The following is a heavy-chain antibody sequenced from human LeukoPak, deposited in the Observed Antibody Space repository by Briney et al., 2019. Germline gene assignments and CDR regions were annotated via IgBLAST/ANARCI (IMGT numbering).Heavy chain of an antibody. CDR1: GVSISSYY. V-gene: IGHV4-4*07. CDR3: ARFGAVAGIPVDAFDI. CDR2: IYTSGST. Sequence: SETLSLTCTVSGVSISSYYWSWIRQPAGKGLEWIGRIYTSGSTNYNPSLKSRVTMSVDTTKNQFSLKLSSVTAADTAVYYCARFGAVAGIPVDAFDIWGQGTMVTVSS. D-gene: IGHD6-19*01. J-gene: IGHJ3*02.